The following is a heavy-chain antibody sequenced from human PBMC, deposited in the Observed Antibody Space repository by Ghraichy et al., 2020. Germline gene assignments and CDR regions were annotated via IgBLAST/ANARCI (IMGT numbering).Heavy chain of an antibody. J-gene: IGHJ5*02. CDR1: GYFISSAYY. CDR2: MHHSGNT. Sequence: SETLSLTCVVSGYFISSAYYWGWIRQPPGKGLEWIGTMHHSGNTYYNPSLKSRVTISVDTSRNQFSLKVSSVIAADTAVYYCAREAVAATSNWFDPWGQGTLVTVSS. V-gene: IGHV4-38-2*02. CDR3: AREAVAATSNWFDP. D-gene: IGHD6-25*01.